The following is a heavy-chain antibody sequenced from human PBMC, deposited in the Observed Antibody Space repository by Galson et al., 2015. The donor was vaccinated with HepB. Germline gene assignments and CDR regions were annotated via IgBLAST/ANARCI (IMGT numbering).Heavy chain of an antibody. CDR2: INTNTGNP. D-gene: IGHD5-12*01. CDR3: ARDWRAYDQISAVDY. J-gene: IGHJ4*02. CDR1: GYTFSFYA. V-gene: IGHV7-4-1*02. Sequence: SVKVSCKASGYTFSFYAMNWVRQAPGQGLEWMGWINTNTGNPTYAQGFTGRFVFSVDTSVSTAYVQISSLKAEDTAVYYCARDWRAYDQISAVDYWGQGTLVTVSA.